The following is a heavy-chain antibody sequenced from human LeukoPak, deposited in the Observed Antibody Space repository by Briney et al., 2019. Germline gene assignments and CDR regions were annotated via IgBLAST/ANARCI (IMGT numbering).Heavy chain of an antibody. J-gene: IGHJ4*02. CDR1: GFIFSSYW. CDR3: TRGGYNSFGY. V-gene: IGHV3-74*01. Sequence: GGSLRLSCAASGFIFSSYWMHWVRQAPGKGLVWVSRINSDGDYTSYADSVKGRFTISRDNAKNTLYLQMNSLRVEDTAVYYCTRGGYNSFGYWGQGTLVTVSS. CDR2: INSDGDYT. D-gene: IGHD5-24*01.